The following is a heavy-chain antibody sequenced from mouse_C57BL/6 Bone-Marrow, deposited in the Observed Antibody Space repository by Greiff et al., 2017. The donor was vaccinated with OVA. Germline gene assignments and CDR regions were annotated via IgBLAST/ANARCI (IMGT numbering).Heavy chain of an antibody. CDR3: ARKDSAGYGYYFDD. CDR1: GFSLTSYA. D-gene: IGHD3-2*02. J-gene: IGHJ2*01. CDR2: IWTGGGT. Sequence: QVQLQQSGPGLVAPSQSLSITCTVSGFSLTSYAISWVRQPPGKGLEWIGVIWTGGGTNYNSALNSRLSISKDNSKSKVFLKMNSLQTDDTARYYGARKDSAGYGYYFDDWGQGTTLTVSS. V-gene: IGHV2-9-1*01.